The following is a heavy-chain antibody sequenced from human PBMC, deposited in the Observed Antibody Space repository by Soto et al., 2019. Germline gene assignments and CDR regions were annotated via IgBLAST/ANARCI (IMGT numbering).Heavy chain of an antibody. V-gene: IGHV4-59*08. CDR3: ARLTPPGSSNWYAAWYFDL. CDR2: IYDSGST. Sequence: QVQLQESGPGLVKPSETLSLTCTVSGGSISRYYWSWIRQPPGKGLEWIGYIYDSGSTNYNPSLKSRVTISVDTYKKQFSLKLSSVTSADTDVYYCARLTPPGSSNWYAAWYFDLWGRGTLGTVSA. D-gene: IGHD6-13*01. J-gene: IGHJ2*01. CDR1: GGSISRYY.